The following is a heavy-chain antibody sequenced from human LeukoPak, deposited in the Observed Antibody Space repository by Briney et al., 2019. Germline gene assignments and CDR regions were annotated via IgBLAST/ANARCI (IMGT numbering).Heavy chain of an antibody. Sequence: PSETLSLTCTVFGGSISSNYWSWIRQPPGKGLGWVGYIYYSGSTNSNPSLKSRVTISVDTSKNQFSLKLSSVTAADTAVYYCARISGYEVWFDPWGQGTLVTVSS. CDR1: GGSISSNY. J-gene: IGHJ5*02. CDR2: IYYSGST. CDR3: ARISGYEVWFDP. D-gene: IGHD5-12*01. V-gene: IGHV4-59*01.